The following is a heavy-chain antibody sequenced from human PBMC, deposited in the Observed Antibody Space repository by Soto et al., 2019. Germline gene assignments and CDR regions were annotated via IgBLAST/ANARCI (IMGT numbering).Heavy chain of an antibody. V-gene: IGHV3-30-3*01. CDR2: IPYDGSKK. J-gene: IGHJ4*02. CDR3: TRDMDYDDRAFGDY. D-gene: IGHD3-16*01. CDR1: GFTFSSFA. Sequence: GGSLRLSCAASGFTFSSFAVYWVRQAPGKGLDWLAVIPYDGSKKYYADSVRGRFTISRDNSKNTLYLQMNGLRTEDTAVYYCTRDMDYDDRAFGDYWGQGTLVTVSS.